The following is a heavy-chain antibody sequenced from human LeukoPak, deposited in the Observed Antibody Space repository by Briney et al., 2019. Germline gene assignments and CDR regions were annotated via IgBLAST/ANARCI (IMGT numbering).Heavy chain of an antibody. J-gene: IGHJ4*02. V-gene: IGHV3-7*05. Sequence: GGSLRLSCAASGFTFSSYWMSWVRQAPGKGLQWVANINQDGSEKYYVDSVKGRFTISRDNAKNSLFLQMNSLRAEDTAVYYCARDLPEGKYWGQGTLVTVSS. CDR2: INQDGSEK. CDR3: ARDLPEGKY. CDR1: GFTFSSYW.